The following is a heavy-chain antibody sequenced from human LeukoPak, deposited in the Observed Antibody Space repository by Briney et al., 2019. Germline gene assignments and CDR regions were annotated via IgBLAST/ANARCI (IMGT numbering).Heavy chain of an antibody. CDR3: ARTLGVVISRWYFDY. CDR1: GGTFSSYA. D-gene: IGHD3-3*01. V-gene: IGHV1-69*04. CDR2: IIPILGIA. Sequence: SVKVSCKASGGTFSSYAISWVRQAPGQGLEWMGRIIPILGIANYAQKLQGRVTMTTDTSTNTAYMELRSLRSNDTAVYYCARTLGVVISRWYFDYWGQGTLVTVSS. J-gene: IGHJ4*02.